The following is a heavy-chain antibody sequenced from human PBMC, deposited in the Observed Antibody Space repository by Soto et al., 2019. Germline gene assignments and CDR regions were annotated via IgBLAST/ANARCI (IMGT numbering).Heavy chain of an antibody. V-gene: IGHV4-59*01. J-gene: IGHJ4*02. CDR1: GGSISSYY. Sequence: QVQLQESGAGLVKPSETLSLTCTVSGGSISSYYWSWIRQPPGKGLEWIGYIYYSGSTNYNPSLKSRVTISVDTSENQFSLKLSSVTAADTAVYYCASTAHSSGWYSGGFDYWGQGTLVTVSS. CDR3: ASTAHSSGWYSGGFDY. D-gene: IGHD6-19*01. CDR2: IYYSGST.